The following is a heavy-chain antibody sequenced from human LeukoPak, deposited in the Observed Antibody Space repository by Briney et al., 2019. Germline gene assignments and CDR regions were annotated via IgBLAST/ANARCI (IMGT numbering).Heavy chain of an antibody. D-gene: IGHD4-11*01. CDR1: GFTISSFW. V-gene: IGHV3-74*01. CDR2: ISSDGGST. CDR3: AGGAYSFDS. Sequence: TGGSLRLSCAASGFTISSFWMHWVRQAPGKGLVWVSRISSDGGSTSYVDSVKGRFTISRDNAKNTLYLQMSSLRADDTALYYCAGGAYSFDSWGQGTLVTVSS. J-gene: IGHJ4*02.